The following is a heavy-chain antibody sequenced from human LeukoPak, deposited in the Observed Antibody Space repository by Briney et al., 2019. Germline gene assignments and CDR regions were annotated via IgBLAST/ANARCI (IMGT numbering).Heavy chain of an antibody. CDR1: RFTFSSYW. Sequence: GGSLRLSCAASRFTFSSYWMSWVRQAPGKGLEWVSVIYSGGSTYYADSVKGRFTISRDNSKNTLYLQMNSLRAEDTAVYYCARWVAAAGHDAFDIWGQGTMVTVSS. V-gene: IGHV3-66*01. D-gene: IGHD6-13*01. CDR2: IYSGGST. J-gene: IGHJ3*02. CDR3: ARWVAAAGHDAFDI.